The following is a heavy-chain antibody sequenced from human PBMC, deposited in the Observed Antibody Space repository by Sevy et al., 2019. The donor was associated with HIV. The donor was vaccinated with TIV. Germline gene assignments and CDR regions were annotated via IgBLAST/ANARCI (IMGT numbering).Heavy chain of an antibody. CDR2: INHSGRT. V-gene: IGHV4-34*01. Sequence: SETLSLTCAVYGGSFSGDYWNWIRQPPGKGLEWMGEINHSGRTHYNPSLKSRITISVDTSKNQFSLRLNSVTAADTAVYYCARAPPVVVVPGAPSWFDPWGQGTLVTVSS. J-gene: IGHJ5*02. CDR3: ARAPPVVVVPGAPSWFDP. D-gene: IGHD2-2*01. CDR1: GGSFSGDY.